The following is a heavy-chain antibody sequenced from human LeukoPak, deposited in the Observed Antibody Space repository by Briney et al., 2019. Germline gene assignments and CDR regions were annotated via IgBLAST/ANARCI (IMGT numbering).Heavy chain of an antibody. Sequence: PGGSLRLSCAASGFTFSSYAMNWVRQAPGKGREWVSAISDGGESTYYADSVKGRFTMSRDNSKSTLYLEMNSLRAEDTAIYYCAKGEGGFCSSTSCSTFFDYWGQGTLVTVSS. V-gene: IGHV3-23*01. CDR2: ISDGGEST. D-gene: IGHD2-2*01. CDR3: AKGEGGFCSSTSCSTFFDY. J-gene: IGHJ4*02. CDR1: GFTFSSYA.